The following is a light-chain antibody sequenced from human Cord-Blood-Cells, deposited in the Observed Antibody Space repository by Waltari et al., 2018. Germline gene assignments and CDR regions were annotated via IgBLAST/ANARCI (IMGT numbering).Light chain of an antibody. CDR1: QSVSSY. J-gene: IGKJ2*01. CDR3: QQRSNWPPYT. CDR2: DAS. Sequence: EIVLTQSPATLSLSPGERATLSCRASQSVSSYLAWYQQKPGQAPRLLIYDASNMATGIPARFSGSGSVTDVTLTISSLEPEDFAVDYCQQRSNWPPYTFGQGTKLEIK. V-gene: IGKV3-11*01.